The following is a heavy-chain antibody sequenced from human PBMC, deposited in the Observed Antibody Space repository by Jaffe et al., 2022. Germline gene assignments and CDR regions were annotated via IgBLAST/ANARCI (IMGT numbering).Heavy chain of an antibody. V-gene: IGHV3-30*02. Sequence: QVQLVESGGGVVQPGGSLRLSCAASRFTFSNYAMHWVRQAPGKGLEWVSSIRYDGNNKYYPESVQGRFTISRDNSKNTLYLQMNSLRPEDTAMYYCAKETGFGLFDWGQGTLVTVSS. D-gene: IGHD3-16*01. CDR3: AKETGFGLFD. CDR2: IRYDGNNK. CDR1: RFTFSNYA. J-gene: IGHJ4*02.